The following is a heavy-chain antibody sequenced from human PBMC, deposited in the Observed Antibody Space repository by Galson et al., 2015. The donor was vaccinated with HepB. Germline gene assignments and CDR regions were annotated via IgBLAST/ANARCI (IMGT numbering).Heavy chain of an antibody. CDR1: GFDISDHY. CDR3: ARGFGIKLIRGNVIENYFDL. Sequence: SLRLSCAASGFDISDHYMTWIRQVPAKGLEWVSYISHVNGHTNYADSLRGRFTISRDNAENSIFLQMSSLREDDTAVYYCARGFGIKLIRGNVIENYFDLWGRGTLVTVSS. J-gene: IGHJ4*02. D-gene: IGHD3-10*01. V-gene: IGHV3-11*06. CDR2: ISHVNGHT.